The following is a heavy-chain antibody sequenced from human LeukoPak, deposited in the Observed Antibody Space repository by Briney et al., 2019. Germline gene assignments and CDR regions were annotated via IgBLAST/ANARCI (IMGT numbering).Heavy chain of an antibody. V-gene: IGHV4-59*08. D-gene: IGHD1-7*01. CDR3: VQNIPGTIEH. J-gene: IGHJ1*01. CDR2: IYYSGST. CDR1: GGSISSYY. Sequence: PSETLSLTCSVSGGSISSYYWSWIRRPPGKGLEWIGYIYYSGSTNYNPSLKSRVTISVGTSKSQFSLRLSSVTAADTAVYYCVQNIPGTIEHWGQGTLVTVSS.